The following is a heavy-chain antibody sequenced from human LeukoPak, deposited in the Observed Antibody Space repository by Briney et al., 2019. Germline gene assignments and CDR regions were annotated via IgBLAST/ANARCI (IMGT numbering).Heavy chain of an antibody. Sequence: SETLSLTCTVSGYSISSGHYWGWIRQPPGKGLEGIGRMYHSGSTYYNPPLKRRVTISEDTAKNQFSLKLRSVTAADTAVYYCARSPTKRVTEDYWGQGMLVTVSS. CDR2: MYHSGST. CDR3: ARSPTKRVTEDY. CDR1: GYSISSGHY. V-gene: IGHV4-38-2*02. J-gene: IGHJ4*02. D-gene: IGHD5-18*01.